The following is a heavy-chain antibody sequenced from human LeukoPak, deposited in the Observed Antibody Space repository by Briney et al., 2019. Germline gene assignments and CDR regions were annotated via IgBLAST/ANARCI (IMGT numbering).Heavy chain of an antibody. Sequence: PSETLSLTCAVYGGSFSGYYWRWIRQPPGKGLEWIGEINHSGSTNYNPSLKSRVTISVDTSKNQFSLKLSSVTAADTAVYYCARERRWLQWGIWFDPWGQGTLVTVSS. CDR3: ARERRWLQWGIWFDP. CDR2: INHSGST. V-gene: IGHV4-34*01. CDR1: GGSFSGYY. J-gene: IGHJ5*02. D-gene: IGHD5-24*01.